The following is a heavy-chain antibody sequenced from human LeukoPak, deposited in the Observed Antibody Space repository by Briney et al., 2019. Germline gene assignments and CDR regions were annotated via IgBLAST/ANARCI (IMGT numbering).Heavy chain of an antibody. CDR1: GFTFSSYG. CDR2: IWYDGSNK. V-gene: IGHV3-33*01. Sequence: GGSLRLSCAASGFTFSSYGMHWVRQAPGKGLEWVAVIWYDGSNKYYADSVKGRFTISRDNSKNTLYLQMNSLRAEDTAVYYCARGAVETATYYFDYWGQGTLVTVSS. CDR3: ARGAVETATYYFDY. D-gene: IGHD2-15*01. J-gene: IGHJ4*02.